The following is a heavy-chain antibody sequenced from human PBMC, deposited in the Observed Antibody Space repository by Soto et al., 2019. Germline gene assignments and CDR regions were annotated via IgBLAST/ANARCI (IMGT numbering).Heavy chain of an antibody. CDR1: GAYVSSAGYS. Sequence: SETLSLTCSVSGAYVSSAGYSWSWIRQPPGKGLEWIGYVYQSGRTYGSVTTSYNPSLKSRVTISVDRSTNQFSLKLISVTAADTAVYFCARGQSIVAAIDYFDYWGQGSLVTVSS. V-gene: IGHV4-30-4*07. CDR2: VYQSGRT. D-gene: IGHD5-12*01. CDR3: ARGQSIVAAIDYFDY. J-gene: IGHJ4*02.